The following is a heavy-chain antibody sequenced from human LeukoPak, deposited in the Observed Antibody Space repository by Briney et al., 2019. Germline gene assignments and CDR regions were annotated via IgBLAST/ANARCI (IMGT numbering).Heavy chain of an antibody. CDR1: GFTYRSFC. Sequence: GGYLRLSFTAYGFTYRSFCMGRVRQAPGKGLEWVANLDQDGNETLYADSVKGRFTVSRDNAKNSLYLQMNSLRVEDTAVYYCATGALDYWGQGALVTVSS. V-gene: IGHV3-7*02. J-gene: IGHJ4*02. CDR3: ATGALDY. CDR2: LDQDGNET.